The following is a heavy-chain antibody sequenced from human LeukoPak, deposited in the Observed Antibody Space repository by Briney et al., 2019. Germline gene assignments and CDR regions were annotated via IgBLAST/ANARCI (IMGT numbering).Heavy chain of an antibody. D-gene: IGHD2-21*02. Sequence: ASVKVSCKASGYTFTGYYMHWVRQAPGQGLEWMGWINPNSGGTNYAQKFQGRVTMTRDTSTSTVYMELSNLKSEDTAVYYCARGGRRWCLDYWGQGTLVTVSS. V-gene: IGHV1-2*02. CDR2: INPNSGGT. CDR3: ARGGRRWCLDY. CDR1: GYTFTGYY. J-gene: IGHJ4*02.